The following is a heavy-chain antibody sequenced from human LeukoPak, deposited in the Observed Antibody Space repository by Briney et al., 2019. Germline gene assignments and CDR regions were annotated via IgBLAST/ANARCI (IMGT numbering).Heavy chain of an antibody. D-gene: IGHD6-19*01. V-gene: IGHV3-23*01. CDR2: ISGSGGST. CDR1: GFTFSSYA. J-gene: IGHJ4*02. CDR3: AKTWWLGYYFDY. Sequence: LTGGSLRLSCAASGFTFSSYAMSWVRQAPGKGLKGVSAISGSGGSTYYADSVKGRFTISRDNSKNTLYLQMNSLRAEDTAVYYCAKTWWLGYYFDYWGQGTLVTVSS.